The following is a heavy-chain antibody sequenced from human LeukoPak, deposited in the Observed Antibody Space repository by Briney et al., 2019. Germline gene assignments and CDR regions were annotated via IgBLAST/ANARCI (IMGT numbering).Heavy chain of an antibody. CDR1: GYTLTSYV. V-gene: IGHV1-3*03. J-gene: IGHJ4*02. CDR2: INTDNGNT. CDR3: ARAPYGGSFDY. Sequence: ASVKVSCKASGYTLTSYVMHWVRQAPGQRLECMGWINTDNGNTKYSQEFQGRVTITRDTSASTAYMELSSLRSEDMAVYYCARAPYGGSFDYWGQGTLVTVSS. D-gene: IGHD3-16*01.